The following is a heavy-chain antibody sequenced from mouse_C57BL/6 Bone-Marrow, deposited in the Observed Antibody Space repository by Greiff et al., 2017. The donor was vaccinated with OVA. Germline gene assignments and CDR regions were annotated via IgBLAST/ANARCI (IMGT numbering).Heavy chain of an antibody. Sequence: QVQLKESGAELVRPGASVTLSCKASGYTFTDYEMHWVKQTPGHGLEWIGAIDPETGGTAYNQKFKGKAILTADKSSSTAYMELRSLTSDDSSFYCCTIIYNNCNALDYWDQGTSVTVTA. J-gene: IGHJ4*01. V-gene: IGHV1-15*01. CDR3: TIIYNNCNALDY. CDR2: IDPETGGT. D-gene: IGHD2-5*01. CDR1: GYTFTDYE.